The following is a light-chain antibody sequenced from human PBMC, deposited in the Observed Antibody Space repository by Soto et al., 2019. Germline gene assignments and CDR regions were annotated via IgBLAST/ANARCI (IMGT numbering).Light chain of an antibody. Sequence: QSALTQPASVSGSPGQLITISCTGTSSDVGGYNYVSWYQQYPGKAPKVMIFDVSNRPSGVSDRFSGSKSGNTAFLTISGLQAEDEADYYCSSYTSSSTRLFGGGTQLTVL. CDR3: SSYTSSSTRL. CDR1: SSDVGGYNY. CDR2: DVS. V-gene: IGLV2-14*01. J-gene: IGLJ3*02.